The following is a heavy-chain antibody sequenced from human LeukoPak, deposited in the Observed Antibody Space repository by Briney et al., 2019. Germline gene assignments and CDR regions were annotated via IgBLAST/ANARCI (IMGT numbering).Heavy chain of an antibody. CDR3: ARNRGSASYFYYDMDV. D-gene: IGHD2-2*01. Sequence: PGGSLRLSCATSGFTFSSYEMTWVRQAPGKGLEWISYISGSGGTRYYADSVKGRFTISRDNAKNSLYLQMTSLRAADTAVYYCARNRGSASYFYYDMDVWGKGTSVTVSS. J-gene: IGHJ6*04. CDR1: GFTFSSYE. V-gene: IGHV3-48*03. CDR2: ISGSGGTR.